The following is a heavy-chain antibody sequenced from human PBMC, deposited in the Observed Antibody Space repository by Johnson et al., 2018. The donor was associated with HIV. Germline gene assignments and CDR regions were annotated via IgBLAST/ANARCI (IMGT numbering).Heavy chain of an antibody. CDR3: ARGGGNDAFDI. J-gene: IGHJ3*02. D-gene: IGHD3-16*01. Sequence: EVQLVESGGGLVQPGRSLRLSCAASGFTVSSNEMSWVRQAPGKGLEWVSGINWNGGSTGYADSVKGRFTISRDNAKNALYLQMNSLSAEDTAVYYCARGGGNDAFDIWGQGTMVTVSS. CDR1: GFTVSSNE. V-gene: IGHV3-20*04. CDR2: INWNGGST.